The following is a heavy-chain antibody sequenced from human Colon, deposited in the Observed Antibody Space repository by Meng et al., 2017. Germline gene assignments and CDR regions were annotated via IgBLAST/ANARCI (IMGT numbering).Heavy chain of an antibody. J-gene: IGHJ4*02. D-gene: IGHD4-17*01. V-gene: IGHV3-74*01. CDR1: GFTFSSFW. Sequence: VGPGGGLVQPGGSLRLSCAASGFTFSSFWMHWVRQAPGKGLVWVSRINYDGTITNYADSVKGRFTISRDNAKNTLSLQVNSLRAEDTAVYYCARATTVTRIDSWGQGTLVTVSS. CDR3: ARATTVTRIDS. CDR2: INYDGTIT.